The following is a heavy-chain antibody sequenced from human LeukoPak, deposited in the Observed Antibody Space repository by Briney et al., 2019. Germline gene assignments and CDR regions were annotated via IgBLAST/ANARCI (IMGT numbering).Heavy chain of an antibody. V-gene: IGHV3-66*01. J-gene: IGHJ4*02. D-gene: IGHD1-26*01. CDR2: IYSDGST. Sequence: PGGSLRLSCAASGFIVSKNYVSWVRQAPGKGLEWVSVIYSDGSTYYADSVQGRFTISRDNSRNTLYLQMNNLRVEDTALYYCATYGASTTGAFDYWGQGTLVTVSS. CDR1: GFIVSKNY. CDR3: ATYGASTTGAFDY.